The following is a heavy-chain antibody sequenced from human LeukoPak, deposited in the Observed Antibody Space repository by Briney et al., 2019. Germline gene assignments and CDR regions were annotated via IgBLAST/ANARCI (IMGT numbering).Heavy chain of an antibody. CDR2: ISSSGSTI. CDR3: ARASYVVEAFDI. CDR1: GFTFSSYE. J-gene: IGHJ3*02. V-gene: IGHV3-48*03. D-gene: IGHD2-21*01. Sequence: GGSLRLSCAASGFTFSSYEMNWVRQAPGKGLEWVSYISSSGSTIYYADSVKGRFTISRDNAKNTLYLQMNSLRAEDTAVYYCARASYVVEAFDIWGQGTMVIVSS.